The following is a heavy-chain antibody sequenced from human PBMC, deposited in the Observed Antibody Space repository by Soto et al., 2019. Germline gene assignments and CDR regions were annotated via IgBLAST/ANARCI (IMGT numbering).Heavy chain of an antibody. Sequence: SSETLSLTCTVSGVSIKTFYWIWIRQSPQKGLEWVGYIYDNGRTHNSHYLMSRVTISVDTSKNQFSLKLSSVTAADTAVYYCARVWGGAFDFWGQGTMVTVSS. CDR1: GVSIKTFY. D-gene: IGHD3-10*01. V-gene: IGHV4-59*01. CDR2: IYDNGRT. CDR3: ARVWGGAFDF. J-gene: IGHJ3*01.